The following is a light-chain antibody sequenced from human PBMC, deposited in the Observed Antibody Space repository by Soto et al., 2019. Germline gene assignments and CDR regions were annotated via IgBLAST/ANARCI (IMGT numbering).Light chain of an antibody. V-gene: IGKV3-11*01. Sequence: EIVLTQSPGTLSLSPGEIGTVSWRVSQSVTSNYIAWYQQKPGQAPRLLIYGAFNRATGTPARFSGSGSGTDFTLTISSLEPEDSAVYYCQQRNVWPPVTFGQGTRL. CDR1: QSVTSN. J-gene: IGKJ5*01. CDR3: QQRNVWPPVT. CDR2: GAF.